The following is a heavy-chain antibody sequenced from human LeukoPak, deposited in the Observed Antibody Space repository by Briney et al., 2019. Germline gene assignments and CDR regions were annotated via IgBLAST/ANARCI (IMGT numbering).Heavy chain of an antibody. V-gene: IGHV3-23*01. J-gene: IGHJ3*02. D-gene: IGHD6-19*01. CDR1: GFTFSSYA. CDR2: ISGSGGST. CDR3: AIPLAGYSSGVDI. Sequence: GGSLRLSCAASGFTFSSYAMSWVRQAPGKGLEWVSAISGSGGSTYYADSVKGRFTISRDNSKNTLYLQMDSLRAEDTAVYYCAIPLAGYSSGVDIWGQGTMVTVSS.